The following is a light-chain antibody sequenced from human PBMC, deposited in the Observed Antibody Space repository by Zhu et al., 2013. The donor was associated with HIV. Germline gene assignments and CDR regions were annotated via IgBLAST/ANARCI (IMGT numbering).Light chain of an antibody. V-gene: IGKV3-20*01. CDR1: RSITSDF. J-gene: IGKJ2*01. Sequence: EIVLMQSPGSLSLSRGERATLSCRASRSITSDFLAWYQQRPGQAPRLLIYGASSRAAGTPDRFSGTASGTDFTVTISSLEPEDSAVYFCQQYAALPFTFGRGTTLEIK. CDR3: QQYAALPFT. CDR2: GAS.